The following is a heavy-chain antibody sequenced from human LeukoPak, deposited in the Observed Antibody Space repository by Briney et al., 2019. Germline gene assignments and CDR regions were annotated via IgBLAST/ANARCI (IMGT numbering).Heavy chain of an antibody. CDR3: ATHYYDSSGQGDY. CDR1: GFTFSSYA. V-gene: IGHV3-64*01. J-gene: IGHJ4*02. CDR2: ISSNGGST. Sequence: GGSLRLSCAASGFTFSSYAMHWVRQAPGKGLEYVSAISSNGGSTYYANSVKGRFTISRDNSKNTLYLQMGSLRAEDMAVYYCATHYYDSSGQGDYWGQGTLVTVSS. D-gene: IGHD3-22*01.